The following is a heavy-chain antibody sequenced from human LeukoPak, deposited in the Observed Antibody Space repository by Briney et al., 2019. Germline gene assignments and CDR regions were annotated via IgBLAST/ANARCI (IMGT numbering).Heavy chain of an antibody. J-gene: IGHJ4*02. CDR3: ARLPWGSYRLVDY. Sequence: SETLSLTCAVYGGSFSGYYWSWIRQSPGKGLGWIGEINHSGSTNYNPSLKSRVTISVDTSKNQFSLKLSSVTAADTAVYYCARLPWGSYRLVDYWGQGTLVTVSS. D-gene: IGHD3-16*02. V-gene: IGHV4-34*01. CDR1: GGSFSGYY. CDR2: INHSGST.